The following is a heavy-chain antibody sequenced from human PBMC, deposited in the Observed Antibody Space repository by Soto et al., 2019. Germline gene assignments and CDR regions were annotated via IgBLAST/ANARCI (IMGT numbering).Heavy chain of an antibody. CDR3: ASSRRGITMIVVVIGAFDI. CDR1: GGSISSISYY. Sequence: SETLSLTCTVSGGSISSISYYWGWIRQPPGKGLEWIGSIYYSGSTYYNPSLKSRVTISVDTSKNQFSLKLSSVTAADTAVYYCASSRRGITMIVVVIGAFDIWGQGTMVTVSS. D-gene: IGHD3-22*01. J-gene: IGHJ3*02. V-gene: IGHV4-39*01. CDR2: IYYSGST.